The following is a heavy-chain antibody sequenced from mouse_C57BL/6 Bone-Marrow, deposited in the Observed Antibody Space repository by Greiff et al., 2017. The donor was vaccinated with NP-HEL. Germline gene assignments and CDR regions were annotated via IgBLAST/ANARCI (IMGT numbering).Heavy chain of an antibody. CDR1: SFTFPTYS. V-gene: IGHV5-4*03. CDR3: ARYEGIYDGYFYAMDY. Sequence: EVKLVESGGGLVKPGGSLKLSFASSSFTFPTYSISFFLPTPYNILYCFATISDGGSYTYYPDNVKGRFTISRDNAKNTLYLQMRHLKSEDTAMYYCARYEGIYDGYFYAMDYWGQGTSVTVSS. D-gene: IGHD2-3*01. CDR2: ISDGGSYT. J-gene: IGHJ4*01.